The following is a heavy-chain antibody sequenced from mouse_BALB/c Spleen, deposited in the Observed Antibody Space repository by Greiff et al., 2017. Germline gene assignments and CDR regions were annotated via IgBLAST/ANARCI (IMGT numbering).Heavy chain of an antibody. J-gene: IGHJ3*01. CDR2: ILPGSGST. V-gene: IGHV1-9*01. Sequence: QVQLKQSGAELMKPGASVKISCKATGYTFSSYWIEWVKQRPGHGLEWIGEILPGSGSTNYNEKFKGKATFTADTSSNTAYMQLSSLTSEDSAVYYCARRIGTTGPFAYWGQGTLVTVSA. CDR1: GYTFSSYW. D-gene: IGHD1-1*01. CDR3: ARRIGTTGPFAY.